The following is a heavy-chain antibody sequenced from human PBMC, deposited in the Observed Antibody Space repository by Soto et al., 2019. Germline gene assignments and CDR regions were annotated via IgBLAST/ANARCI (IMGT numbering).Heavy chain of an antibody. CDR3: AKDWLNHVYHDFWSGYYECIYTSSRRRVNWFYP. D-gene: IGHD3-3*01. V-gene: IGHV3-23*01. CDR2: ISGSGGST. Sequence: GGSLRLSCAASGFTFSSYAMSWFRQAPGKGLEWVSAISGSGGSTYYADSVKGRFTISRDNSKNTLYLQMNSLRAEDTAVYYCAKDWLNHVYHDFWSGYYECIYTSSRRRVNWFYPCGQGTLVTGSS. CDR1: GFTFSSYA. J-gene: IGHJ5*02.